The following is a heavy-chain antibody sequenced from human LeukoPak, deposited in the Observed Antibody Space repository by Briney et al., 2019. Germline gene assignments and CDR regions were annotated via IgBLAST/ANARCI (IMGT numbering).Heavy chain of an antibody. D-gene: IGHD6-13*01. CDR1: GGSISSHH. J-gene: IGHJ4*02. Sequence: PSETLSLTCTVSGGSISSHHWSWIRQPPGKGLEWIGYIYYSGSTNYKPSPTSRVTISVDTSKNQFSLKLASVTAADTAVYYCARHLDIAASGTFDYWGQGTLVTVSS. CDR3: ARHLDIAASGTFDY. V-gene: IGHV4-59*08. CDR2: IYYSGST.